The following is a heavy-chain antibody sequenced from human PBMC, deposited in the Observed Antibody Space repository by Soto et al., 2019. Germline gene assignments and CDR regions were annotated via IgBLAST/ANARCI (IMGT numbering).Heavy chain of an antibody. J-gene: IGHJ4*02. Sequence: GGSLRLSCAASGFTFTNYRIHWVRQAPGKGLVWVARINSDGTRINYADSVKGRFTISRDNAKNTVFLQMNSLRDEDSAVYFCATAGDWNYVQDCWGQGILVTV. CDR2: INSDGTRI. V-gene: IGHV3-74*01. CDR3: ATAGDWNYVQDC. D-gene: IGHD1-7*01. CDR1: GFTFTNYR.